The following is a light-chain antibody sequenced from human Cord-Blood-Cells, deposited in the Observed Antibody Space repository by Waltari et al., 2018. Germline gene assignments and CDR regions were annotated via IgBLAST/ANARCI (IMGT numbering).Light chain of an antibody. V-gene: IGKV1-8*01. CDR1: QGISSY. Sequence: AIRITQSPSSLSASTGDRVTSTCRASQGISSYLAWSQQKPGKAPKLLIYAASTLQSGVPSRFSGSGSGTDFTLTISCLQSEDFATYYCQQYYSYPLTFGGGTKVEIK. CDR2: AAS. CDR3: QQYYSYPLT. J-gene: IGKJ4*01.